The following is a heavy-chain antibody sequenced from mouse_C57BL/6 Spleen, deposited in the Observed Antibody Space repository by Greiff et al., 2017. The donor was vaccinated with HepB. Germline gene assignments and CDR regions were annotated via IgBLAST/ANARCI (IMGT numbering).Heavy chain of an antibody. CDR2: SYPRSGNT. D-gene: IGHD1-1*01. V-gene: IGHV1-81*01. CDR3: ARTYYYGSSYVKAMDY. J-gene: IGHJ4*01. CDR1: GYTFTSYG. Sequence: VQLQQSGAELARPGASVKLSCKASGYTFTSYGISWVKQRTGQGLEWIGESYPRSGNTYYNEKFKGKATLTADKYSSTAYMELRSLTSEDSAVYFCARTYYYGSSYVKAMDYWGQGTSVTVSS.